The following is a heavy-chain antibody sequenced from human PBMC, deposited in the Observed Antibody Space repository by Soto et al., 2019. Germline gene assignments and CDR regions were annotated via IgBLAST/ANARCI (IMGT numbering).Heavy chain of an antibody. CDR1: GFTFDDYA. D-gene: IGHD6-13*01. J-gene: IGHJ6*02. V-gene: IGHV3-9*01. CDR2: ISWKSGSI. CDR3: AKSRAAAGNYGMDV. Sequence: EVQLVESGGGLVQPGRSLRLSCAASGFTFDDYAMHWVRQAPGKGLEWVSGISWKSGSIGYADSVKGRFTISRDNAKNSLYLQMNSLRAEDTALYYCAKSRAAAGNYGMDVWGQGTTVTVSS.